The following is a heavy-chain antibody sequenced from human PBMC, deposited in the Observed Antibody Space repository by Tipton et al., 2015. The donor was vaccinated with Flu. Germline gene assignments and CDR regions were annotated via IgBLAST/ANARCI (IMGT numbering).Heavy chain of an antibody. V-gene: IGHV1-69*06. CDR2: IILIFGTT. J-gene: IGHJ4*02. D-gene: IGHD2-15*01. CDR3: ARPRGPATINPFSYFDC. CDR1: GGTFSDYA. Sequence: QLVQSGAEEKKPGSSVRVSCKASGGTFSDYAINWVRQAPGQGPEWMGGIILIFGTTDYAQNLQGRVTMTTDTSTSTAYLELRSLRSDDTAVYYCARPRGPATINPFSYFDCWGQGTLV.